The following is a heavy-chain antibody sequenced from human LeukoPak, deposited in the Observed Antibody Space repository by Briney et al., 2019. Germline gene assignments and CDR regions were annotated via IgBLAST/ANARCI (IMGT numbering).Heavy chain of an antibody. CDR1: GGTFSSYA. CDR2: IIPIFGIA. Sequence: ASVKVSRKASGGTFSSYAISWVRQAPGQGLEWMGRIIPIFGIANYAQKFQGRVTITADKSTSTAYMELSSLRSEDTAVYYCARAGEDIVVVPEWFDPWGQGTLVTVSS. V-gene: IGHV1-69*04. D-gene: IGHD2-2*01. J-gene: IGHJ5*02. CDR3: ARAGEDIVVVPEWFDP.